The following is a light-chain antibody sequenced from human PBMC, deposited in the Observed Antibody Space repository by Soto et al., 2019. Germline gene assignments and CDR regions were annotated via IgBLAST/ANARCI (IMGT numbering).Light chain of an antibody. CDR3: SSYTSSSLHV. CDR2: DVS. Sequence: QSALTQPASVSGSPGQSITISCTGTSSDVGGYNYVSWYQLHPGKAPKLMIYDVSNRPSGVSNRFSGSKSGNTASLTISGLQAEDEADYYCSSYTSSSLHVFGTGTKVTVL. V-gene: IGLV2-14*03. J-gene: IGLJ1*01. CDR1: SSDVGGYNY.